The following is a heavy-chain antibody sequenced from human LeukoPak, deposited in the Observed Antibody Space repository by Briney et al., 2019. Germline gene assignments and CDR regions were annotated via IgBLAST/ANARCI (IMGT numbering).Heavy chain of an antibody. CDR3: AREAYYDSSGYTY. CDR2: IYTSGST. D-gene: IGHD3-22*01. J-gene: IGHJ4*02. Sequence: SETLSLTCTVYGGSISSYYWSWVRQPAGKGLEWIERIYTSGSTNYNPSLKSRVTMSVDTSKNQFSLKLSSVTAADTAVYYWAREAYYDSSGYTYWGQGNLVTVSA. CDR1: GGSISSYY. V-gene: IGHV4-4*07.